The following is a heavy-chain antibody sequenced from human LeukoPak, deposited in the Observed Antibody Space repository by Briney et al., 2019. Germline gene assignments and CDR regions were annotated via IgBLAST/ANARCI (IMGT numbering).Heavy chain of an antibody. J-gene: IGHJ4*02. CDR1: GFTFSNYS. Sequence: PGGSLRLSCAASGFTFSNYSMSWVRQAPGKGLEWVSTISGTGGTTYYADSVKGRFTISRDNSKNTLFLQFNSLRADDTAVYYCAKGRGITVTAAANYWGQGTLVTVSS. D-gene: IGHD2-21*02. CDR3: AKGRGITVTAAANY. CDR2: ISGTGGTT. V-gene: IGHV3-23*01.